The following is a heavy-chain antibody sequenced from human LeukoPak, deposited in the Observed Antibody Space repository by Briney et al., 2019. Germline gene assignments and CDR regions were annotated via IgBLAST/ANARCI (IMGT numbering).Heavy chain of an antibody. J-gene: IGHJ5*02. CDR3: ARGATGGHYKIDH. CDR2: INTDGSST. CDR1: GFTFSNYW. Sequence: GGSLRLSCAASGFTFSNYWMHWVRQAPGKGLVWVSRINTDGSSTNYADSVKGRFTISRDNAKNTLYLQMNSLRAEDTAVYYCARGATGGHYKIDHWGQGTLVTVSS. V-gene: IGHV3-74*01. D-gene: IGHD1-26*01.